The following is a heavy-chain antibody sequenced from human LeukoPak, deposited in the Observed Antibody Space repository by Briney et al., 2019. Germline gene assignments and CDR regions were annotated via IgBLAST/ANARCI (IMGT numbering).Heavy chain of an antibody. CDR3: AKIVVGAPGVHFDY. CDR1: GFTFSSYG. Sequence: GGSLRLSCAASGFTFSSYGMHWVRQAPGKGLEWVAFIRYDGSNKYYADSVKGRFTISRDNSKNTLYLQMNSLRAEDTAVYYCAKIVVGAPGVHFDYWGQGTLVTVSS. J-gene: IGHJ4*02. V-gene: IGHV3-30*02. CDR2: IRYDGSNK. D-gene: IGHD1-26*01.